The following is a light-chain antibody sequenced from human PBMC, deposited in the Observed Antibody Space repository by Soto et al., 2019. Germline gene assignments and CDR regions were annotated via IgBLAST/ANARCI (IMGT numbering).Light chain of an antibody. CDR1: QSVSSTY. CDR2: VAS. V-gene: IGKV3-20*01. CDR3: LQYGSSPWT. J-gene: IGKJ1*01. Sequence: EIVLTQSPGTLSLSPGERATLSCRASQSVSSTYLAWYQQKPGQAPRLLIYVASSRAPGNPDRFSGTGSWTDFTLTIIRLESEDSAVYYCLQYGSSPWTFGQGTKVEIK.